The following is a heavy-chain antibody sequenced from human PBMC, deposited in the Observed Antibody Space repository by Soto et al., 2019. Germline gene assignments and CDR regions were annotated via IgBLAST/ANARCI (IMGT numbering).Heavy chain of an antibody. J-gene: IGHJ6*02. CDR3: ARRRNYLYGMDV. V-gene: IGHV3-53*01. Sequence: GGSLRLSCAASGFTVSSNYMSWVRQAPGKGLEWAPVIYSGGSTYYADSVKGRFTISRDNSKNTLYLQMNSLRAEDTAVYYCARRRNYLYGMDVWGQGTTGTLSS. CDR1: GFTVSSNY. CDR2: IYSGGST.